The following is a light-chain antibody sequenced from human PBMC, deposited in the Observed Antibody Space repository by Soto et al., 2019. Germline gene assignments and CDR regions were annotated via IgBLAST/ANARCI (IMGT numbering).Light chain of an antibody. CDR1: TGDVGGYNF. CDR2: DVS. Sequence: QSALTQPASVSGSPGQSITISCTGTTGDVGGYNFVSWYQQHPGKAPKHMIYDVSNRPSGISNRFSGSKSGNTASLTISGLQTDDEADYYCSSYTGSNTAYLFGTGTKVTVL. J-gene: IGLJ1*01. CDR3: SSYTGSNTAYL. V-gene: IGLV2-14*01.